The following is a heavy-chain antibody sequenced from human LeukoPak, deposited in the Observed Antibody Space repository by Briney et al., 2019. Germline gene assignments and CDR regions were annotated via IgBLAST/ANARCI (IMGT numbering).Heavy chain of an antibody. CDR3: AAVDYYDSSGSIFEF. J-gene: IGHJ4*02. V-gene: IGHV1-2*06. CDR1: GYTFTGYY. D-gene: IGHD3-22*01. Sequence: ASVKVSCKASGYTFTGYYMHWVRQAPGQGLEWMGRINPNSGGTNYAQKFQGRVTMTRDTSISTAYMELSRLRSDDTAVYYCAAVDYYDSSGSIFEFGGQGTLVTVSS. CDR2: INPNSGGT.